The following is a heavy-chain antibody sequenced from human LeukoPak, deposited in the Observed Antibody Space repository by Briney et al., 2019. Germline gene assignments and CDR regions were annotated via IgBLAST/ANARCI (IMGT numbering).Heavy chain of an antibody. J-gene: IGHJ4*02. CDR2: IYTSGST. V-gene: IGHV4-4*07. D-gene: IGHD2-2*01. CDR3: ARSSVVPAALYYFDY. Sequence: PSETLSLTCTVSGGSISSYYWSWIRQPAGKGLGWIGRIYTSGSTNYNPSLKSRVTMSVDTSKNQFSLKLSSVTAADTAVYYCARSSVVPAALYYFDYWGQGTLVTVSS. CDR1: GGSISSYY.